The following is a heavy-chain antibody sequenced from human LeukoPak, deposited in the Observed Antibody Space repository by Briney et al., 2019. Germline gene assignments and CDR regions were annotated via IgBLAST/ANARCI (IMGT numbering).Heavy chain of an antibody. J-gene: IGHJ1*01. V-gene: IGHV3-30-3*01. Sequence: PGGSLRLSCAASGFTFSSYAMHWVRQAPGKGLEWVAVISYDGSNKYYADSVKGRFTISRDNSKNTLYLQMNSLRAEDTAVYYCARAATYYDILTGELYFQHWGQGTLVTVSS. CDR3: ARAATYYDILTGELYFQH. CDR1: GFTFSSYA. CDR2: ISYDGSNK. D-gene: IGHD3-9*01.